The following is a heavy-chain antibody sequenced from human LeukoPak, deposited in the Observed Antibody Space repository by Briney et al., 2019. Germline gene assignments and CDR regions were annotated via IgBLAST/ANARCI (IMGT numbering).Heavy chain of an antibody. CDR1: GLTFGSYT. J-gene: IGHJ2*01. CDR3: ARDREHIVVVIETHYWYFDL. D-gene: IGHD2-21*01. V-gene: IGHV3-23*01. CDR2: ITATGSRT. Sequence: GGSLRLSCTASGLTFGSYTMSWVRQAPGKGLEWVSGITATGSRTYYADSVKGRFTISRDSSKNTLYLQLNSLRADDTAVYYCARDREHIVVVIETHYWYFDLWGRGTLVTVSS.